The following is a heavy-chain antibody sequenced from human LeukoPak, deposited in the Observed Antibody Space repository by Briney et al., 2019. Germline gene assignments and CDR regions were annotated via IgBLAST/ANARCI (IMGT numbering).Heavy chain of an antibody. D-gene: IGHD4-17*01. CDR3: AGGDYWAFDI. CDR2: IYTSGST. Sequence: PSETLSLTCTVSGYSISSGYYWSWIGQPAGKGLEWIGRIYTSGSTNYNPSLKSRVTISVDTSKNQFSLKLSSVTAADTAVYYCAGGDYWAFDIWGQGTMVTVSS. J-gene: IGHJ3*02. V-gene: IGHV4-61*02. CDR1: GYSISSGYY.